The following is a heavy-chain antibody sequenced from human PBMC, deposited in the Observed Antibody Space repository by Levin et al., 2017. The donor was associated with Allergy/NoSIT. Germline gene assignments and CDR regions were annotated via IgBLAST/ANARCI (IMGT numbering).Heavy chain of an antibody. CDR2: IHWNDDK. CDR1: GFSFTTTGVG. D-gene: IGHD2-2*01. V-gene: IGHV2-5*01. J-gene: IGHJ4*02. CDR3: AHRLLGYCSGSSCYGFDY. Sequence: QSGPTLVKPTQTLTLTCTFSGFSFTTTGVGVGWICQPPGKALEWLGVIHWNDDKRYSPSLMSRLTITKDPSKNQVVLTMTNMDPVDTATYYCAHRLLGYCSGSSCYGFDYWGQGTLVTVSS.